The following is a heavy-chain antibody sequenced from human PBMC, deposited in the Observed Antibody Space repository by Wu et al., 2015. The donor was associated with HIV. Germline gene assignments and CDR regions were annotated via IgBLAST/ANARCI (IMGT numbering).Heavy chain of an antibody. Sequence: QVQLVQSGAEVKKPGASVRVSCKASGYTFTNYDITWVRQAPGQGLEWMGWISAYNGNTNSAQKLQGRVTMTRDTSTSTAYMDLRSLRSDDTAVYYCATGDGYNLKYWGLGTLVTVSS. V-gene: IGHV1-18*01. CDR3: ATGDGYNLKY. CDR1: GYTFTNYD. CDR2: ISAYNGNT. J-gene: IGHJ4*02. D-gene: IGHD5-24*01.